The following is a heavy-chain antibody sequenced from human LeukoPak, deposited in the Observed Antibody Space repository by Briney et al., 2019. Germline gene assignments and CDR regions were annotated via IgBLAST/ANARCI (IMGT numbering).Heavy chain of an antibody. CDR3: AKGGFGRPFDY. D-gene: IGHD3-10*01. J-gene: IGHJ4*02. Sequence: PGGSLGLPCPASGFTFSNYAMGGFRQAPGKGLEWVSVISGSGGSTYYVDSVQGRFTISRDNSKNTLFLQMDSLRAEDTAVYYCAKGGFGRPFDYWGQGTLVTVSS. CDR2: ISGSGGST. CDR1: GFTFSNYA. V-gene: IGHV3-23*01.